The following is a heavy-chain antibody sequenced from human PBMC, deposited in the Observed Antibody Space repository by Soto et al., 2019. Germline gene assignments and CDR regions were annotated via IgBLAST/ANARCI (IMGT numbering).Heavy chain of an antibody. CDR1: GFTFSSYA. J-gene: IGHJ4*02. V-gene: IGHV3-23*01. D-gene: IGHD2-15*01. Sequence: GGSLRLSCAASGFTFSSYAMSWVRQAPGKGLEWVSAISGSGGSTYYADSVKGRFTISRDNSKNTLYLQMNSLRAEDTAVYYCAKKVVAATLDSRRAYFDYWGQGTLVTVSS. CDR2: ISGSGGST. CDR3: AKKVVAATLDSRRAYFDY.